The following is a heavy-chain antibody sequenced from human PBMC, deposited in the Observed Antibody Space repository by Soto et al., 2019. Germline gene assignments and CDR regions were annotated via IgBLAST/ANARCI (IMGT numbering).Heavy chain of an antibody. Sequence: GESLKISCKGTGYFFTSYWVAWVRQMPGKGLEWMGPMYPGDSETRYSPSFQGHVTISADKSVTTAYLQWSSLKASDTAIYYCARGGYTYGVLYLDYWGPGTLVTVSS. CDR1: GYFFTSYW. D-gene: IGHD5-18*01. J-gene: IGHJ4*02. V-gene: IGHV5-51*01. CDR3: ARGGYTYGVLYLDY. CDR2: MYPGDSET.